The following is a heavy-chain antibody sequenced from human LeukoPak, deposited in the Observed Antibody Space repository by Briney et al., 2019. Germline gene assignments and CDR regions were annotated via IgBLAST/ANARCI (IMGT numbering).Heavy chain of an antibody. CDR2: INSDGGTT. CDR3: AREGDGYNSPIDY. CDR1: GFTFGTYW. D-gene: IGHD5-24*01. Sequence: GGSLRLSCGASGFTFGTYWMHWVRQAPGKGLVWVSGINSDGGTTTYADSVKGRFTISRDNAKDSLFLQMNSLRAEDTAVYYCAREGDGYNSPIDYWGQGTLVTVSS. V-gene: IGHV3-74*01. J-gene: IGHJ4*02.